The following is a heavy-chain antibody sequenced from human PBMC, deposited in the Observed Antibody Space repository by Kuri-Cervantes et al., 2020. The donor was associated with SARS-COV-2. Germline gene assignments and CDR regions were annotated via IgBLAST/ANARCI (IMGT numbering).Heavy chain of an antibody. CDR1: GFTFDDYA. CDR3: AKDRGHTFGVVYL. V-gene: IGHV3-9*01. Sequence: GGSLRLSCAASGFTFDDYAMHWVRQAPGKGLEWVSGISWNSGSIGYADSVKGRFTLSRDNAKNSLYLQMNSLRAEDTALYSCAKDRGHTFGVVYLWGQGTLVTVSS. D-gene: IGHD3-16*01. CDR2: ISWNSGSI. J-gene: IGHJ5*02.